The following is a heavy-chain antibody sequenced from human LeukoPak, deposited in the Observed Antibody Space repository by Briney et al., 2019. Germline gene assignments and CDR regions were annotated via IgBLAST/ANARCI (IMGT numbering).Heavy chain of an antibody. Sequence: GESLKISCKGSGYSFTSYWIGWVRQMPGKGLECMGIIYPGDSDTRYSPSFPGQVTISADKSISTAYLQWSSLKASDTAMYYCARRLYCSSTSCDWFDPWGQGTLVTVSS. J-gene: IGHJ5*02. CDR1: GYSFTSYW. CDR3: ARRLYCSSTSCDWFDP. CDR2: IYPGDSDT. V-gene: IGHV5-51*01. D-gene: IGHD2-2*01.